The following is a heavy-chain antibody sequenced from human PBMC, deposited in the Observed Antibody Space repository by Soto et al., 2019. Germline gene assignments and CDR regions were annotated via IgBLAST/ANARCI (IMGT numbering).Heavy chain of an antibody. CDR1: GGSISGYY. CDR3: ARDSGYSYGPFDY. CDR2: MYNTGST. Sequence: SETLSLTCTVSGGSISGYYWSWIRQPPGKGLEWIGYMYNTGSTVYNPSFKSRVTISVDTSKNQFSLKLTSVTAADTAVYYCARDSGYSYGPFDYWGQGTLVTVSS. V-gene: IGHV4-59*12. J-gene: IGHJ4*02. D-gene: IGHD5-18*01.